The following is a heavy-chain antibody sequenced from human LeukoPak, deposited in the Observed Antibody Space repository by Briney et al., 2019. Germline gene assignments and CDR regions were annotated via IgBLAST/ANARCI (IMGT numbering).Heavy chain of an antibody. CDR3: ANSGNSPFDY. D-gene: IGHD1-26*01. CDR1: GGSISSGSYY. V-gene: IGHV4-61*02. J-gene: IGHJ4*02. Sequence: PSQTLSLTCTVSGGSISSGSYYWSWIRQPAGKGLEWIGRIYTSGGTNYNPSLKSRVTISMDTSKNQFSLNLRSVTAADTAVYYCANSGNSPFDYWGQGTLVTVSS. CDR2: IYTSGGT.